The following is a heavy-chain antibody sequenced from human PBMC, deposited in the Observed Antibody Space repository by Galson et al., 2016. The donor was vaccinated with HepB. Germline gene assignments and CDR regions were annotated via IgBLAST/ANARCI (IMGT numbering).Heavy chain of an antibody. CDR1: GDSISSSSYY. V-gene: IGHV4-39*01. CDR3: ARRSYSGSGSRWYFDL. CDR2: IFYSGST. Sequence: ETLSLTCSVSGDSISSSSYYWGWVRQPPEKGLEWIGTIFYSGSTYYNPSLPSRATISMDASKNQFSLRLTSVPAADTALYFCARRSYSGSGSRWYFDLWGRGTLVTVSS. D-gene: IGHD3-10*01. J-gene: IGHJ2*01.